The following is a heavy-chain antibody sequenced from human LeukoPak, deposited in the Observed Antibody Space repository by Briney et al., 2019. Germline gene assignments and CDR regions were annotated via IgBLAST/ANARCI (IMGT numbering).Heavy chain of an antibody. D-gene: IGHD6-19*01. CDR2: IIPILGIA. J-gene: IGHJ6*02. Sequence: SVKVSCKASGGTFSSYAISWVRQAPGQGLEWMGRIIPILGIANYAQKFQGRVTITADKSTSTAYMELSSLRSEDTAVYYCARGRLRGWGAVAYGMEVWGQGTTVTVSS. CDR1: GGTFSSYA. CDR3: ARGRLRGWGAVAYGMEV. V-gene: IGHV1-69*04.